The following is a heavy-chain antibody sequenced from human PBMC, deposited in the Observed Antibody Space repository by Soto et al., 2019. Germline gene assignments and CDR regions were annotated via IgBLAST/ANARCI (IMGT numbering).Heavy chain of an antibody. V-gene: IGHV1-46*03. J-gene: IGHJ4*02. CDR2: INPSCGST. CDR3: DRDHGKVATRIDY. D-gene: IGHD5-12*01. Sequence: ASVKVSCKASGYTFTSYYMHWVRQAPGQGLEWMGIINPSCGSTSYAQKFQGRVTMTRDTSTSTVYMELSSLRSEDTAVYYCDRDHGKVATRIDYWGQGNLVTVSS. CDR1: GYTFTSYY.